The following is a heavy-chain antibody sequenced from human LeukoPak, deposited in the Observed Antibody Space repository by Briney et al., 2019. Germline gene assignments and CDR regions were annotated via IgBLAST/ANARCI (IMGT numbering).Heavy chain of an antibody. CDR2: TYYSGTT. Sequence: SETLSLTCAVYGGSFSGYYWSWIRQPPGKGLEWIGSTYYSGTTYYIPSLKSRITISLNTSKYQFSLKLNSVTAADTAVYYCARHGGAAAANDYWGQGTLVTVSS. CDR1: GGSFSGYY. J-gene: IGHJ4*02. V-gene: IGHV4-34*01. CDR3: ARHGGAAAANDY. D-gene: IGHD6-13*01.